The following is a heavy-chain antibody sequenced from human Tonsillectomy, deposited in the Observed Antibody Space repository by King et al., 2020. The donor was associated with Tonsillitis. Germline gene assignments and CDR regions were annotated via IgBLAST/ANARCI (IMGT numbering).Heavy chain of an antibody. CDR1: GFTFSSHS. J-gene: IGHJ4*02. D-gene: IGHD3-22*01. V-gene: IGHV3-64D*06. Sequence: VQLVESGGGLVQRGGSLRLSCSASGFTFSSHSMHWVRQAPGKGLEYLSAISSYGGSTYYADSVKGRFTISRDNSKNTLYLQMTSLRAEDTAVYYCVKGGEWDYYYDSSGHFDYWGQGTLVTVSS. CDR2: ISSYGGST. CDR3: VKGGEWDYYYDSSGHFDY.